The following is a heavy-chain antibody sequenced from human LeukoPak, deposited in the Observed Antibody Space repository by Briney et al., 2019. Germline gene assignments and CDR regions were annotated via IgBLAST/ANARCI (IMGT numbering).Heavy chain of an antibody. V-gene: IGHV3-11*04. CDR1: GFTFSDYY. J-gene: IGHJ5*02. D-gene: IGHD3-22*01. Sequence: GGSLRLSCAASGFTFSDYYMSWIRQAPGKGLEWVSYISSSGSTIYYADSVKGRFTISRDNAKNSLYLQMNSLRAEDAAVYYCARDLGQYYDTSDNWFDPWGQGTLVTVSS. CDR3: ARDLGQYYDTSDNWFDP. CDR2: ISSSGSTI.